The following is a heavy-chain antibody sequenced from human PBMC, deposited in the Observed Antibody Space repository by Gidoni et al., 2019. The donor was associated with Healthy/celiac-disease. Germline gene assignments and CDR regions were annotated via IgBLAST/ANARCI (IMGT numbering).Heavy chain of an antibody. D-gene: IGHD6-19*01. CDR1: GCSISSRSYY. J-gene: IGHJ5*02. V-gene: IGHV4-39*01. Sequence: QLQLQASGPGLVKPSETLSLTCTDSGCSISSRSYYWGWIRQPPGKGLEWIGSIYYSGSTYYNPSLESRLIISVEAYKNQFSLKLSSVTAADTAVYYCARHVGSGWRDNWFDTWGQGTLVTVSS. CDR2: IYYSGST. CDR3: ARHVGSGWRDNWFDT.